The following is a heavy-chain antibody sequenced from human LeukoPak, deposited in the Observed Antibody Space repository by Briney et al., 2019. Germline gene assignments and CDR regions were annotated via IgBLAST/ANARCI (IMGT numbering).Heavy chain of an antibody. D-gene: IGHD5-18*01. J-gene: IGHJ5*02. Sequence: ASVKVSCKASGYTFTSYYMHWVRQAPGQGLEWMGIINPSGGSTSYAQKFQGRVTMTRDTSTSTVYMELSSLRSEDTAVYYCARRGYSYGTGVDLFDPWGQGTLVTVSS. CDR1: GYTFTSYY. V-gene: IGHV1-46*01. CDR2: INPSGGST. CDR3: ARRGYSYGTGVDLFDP.